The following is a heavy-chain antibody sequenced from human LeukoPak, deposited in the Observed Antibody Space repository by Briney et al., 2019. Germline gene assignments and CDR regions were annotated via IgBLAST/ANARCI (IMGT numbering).Heavy chain of an antibody. J-gene: IGHJ5*02. CDR2: IIPVVDVA. Sequence: ASVKVSCKASGGTFSTYSITWVRQAPGQGLEWMGGIIPVVDVAHYAQKFRGRVTITADISTSTAYMELGSLRSEDTAVYYCARDPVVVEVVIAGVGWFDPWGQGSLVTVSS. CDR3: ARDPVVVEVVIAGVGWFDP. D-gene: IGHD2-2*01. CDR1: GGTFSTYS. V-gene: IGHV1-69*10.